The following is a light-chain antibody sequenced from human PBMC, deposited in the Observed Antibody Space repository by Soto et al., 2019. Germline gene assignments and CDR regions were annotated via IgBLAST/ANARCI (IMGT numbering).Light chain of an antibody. V-gene: IGLV2-14*03. CDR1: SSDVGGYNF. Sequence: QSVLTQPASVFGSPGQSITFSCTGTSSDVGGYNFVSWYQQHPGKAPKLMIYEVSSRPSGASNRFSGSKSGNTASLTISGLQPEDEADYYCSSYTTSITVVFGTGTKVTVL. CDR3: SSYTTSITVV. CDR2: EVS. J-gene: IGLJ1*01.